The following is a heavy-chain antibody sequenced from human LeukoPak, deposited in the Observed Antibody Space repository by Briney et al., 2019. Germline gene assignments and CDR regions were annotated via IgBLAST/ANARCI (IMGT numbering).Heavy chain of an antibody. CDR1: GFTFSSYA. J-gene: IGHJ4*02. CDR2: ISGSGGST. V-gene: IGHV3-23*01. Sequence: GGSLRLSCAASGFTFSSYAMSWVRQAPGKGLEWVSAISGSGGSTYYAGSVKGRFTISRDNSKNTLYLQMNSLRAEDTAAYYCARGNSSSWYGREGYWGQGTLVTVSS. CDR3: ARGNSSSWYGREGY. D-gene: IGHD6-13*01.